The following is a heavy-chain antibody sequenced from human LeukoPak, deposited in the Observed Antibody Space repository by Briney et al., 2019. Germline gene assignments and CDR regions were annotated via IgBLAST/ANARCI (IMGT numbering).Heavy chain of an antibody. Sequence: PSETLSLTCSVSGGSISSYYWSWVRQPAGKGLEWIGRIYASGGTDYNPSLKSRVTMSVDTSKNQFSLKLWSVTAADTAVYYCARESKSYDGSGYYHDPWGQGTLVTVSS. V-gene: IGHV4-4*07. J-gene: IGHJ5*02. CDR1: GGSISSYY. CDR2: IYASGGT. CDR3: ARESKSYDGSGYYHDP. D-gene: IGHD3-22*01.